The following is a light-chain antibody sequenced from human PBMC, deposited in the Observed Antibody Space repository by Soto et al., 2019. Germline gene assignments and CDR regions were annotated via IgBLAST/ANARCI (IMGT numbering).Light chain of an antibody. CDR3: SSYTSSSPYV. V-gene: IGLV2-14*01. CDR1: SSDVVGYNY. J-gene: IGLJ1*01. CDR2: DVS. Sequence: QSVLTQPASVSGSPGQSITISCTGTSSDVVGYNYVSWYQQHPGKAPKLMIYDVSNRPSGVSNRFSGSKSGNTASLTISGLQAEDEADYYCSSYTSSSPYVFGTGTKVTVL.